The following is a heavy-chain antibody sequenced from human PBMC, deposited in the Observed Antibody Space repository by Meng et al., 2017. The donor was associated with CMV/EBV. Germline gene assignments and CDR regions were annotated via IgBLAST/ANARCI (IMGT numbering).Heavy chain of an antibody. J-gene: IGHJ3*02. V-gene: IGHV3-9*01. CDR1: GFTFDDYA. D-gene: IGHD3-3*01. CDR2: ISWNSGSI. Sequence: GGSLRLSCAASGFTFDDYAMHWVRQAPGKGLEWVSGISWNSGSIGYADSVKGRFTISRDNAKNSLYLQMNSLRAEDTAVYYCAREIVRSYYDFWSGYYSVPTGAFDIWGQGTMVTVSS. CDR3: AREIVRSYYDFWSGYYSVPTGAFDI.